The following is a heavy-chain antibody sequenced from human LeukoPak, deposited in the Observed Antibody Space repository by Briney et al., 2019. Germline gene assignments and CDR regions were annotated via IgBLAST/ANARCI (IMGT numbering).Heavy chain of an antibody. D-gene: IGHD3-22*01. J-gene: IGHJ4*02. V-gene: IGHV3-49*03. Sequence: GGSLRLSCATSGFPFGDYAMRWFRQAPGQGLEWVAFIRSRVYGETTEYAASVEGRFTVSRDNSKGVAYLQMNNLKTEDTAMYYCARDLRRGGYGRRALFDYWGQGTLVTVSS. CDR3: ARDLRRGGYGRRALFDY. CDR1: GFPFGDYA. CDR2: IRSRVYGETT.